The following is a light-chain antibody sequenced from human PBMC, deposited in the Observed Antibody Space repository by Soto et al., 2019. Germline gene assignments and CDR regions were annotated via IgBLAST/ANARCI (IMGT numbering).Light chain of an antibody. Sequence: QAVVTQQPSASGTPGQRVTITCSGSSSNIGFNYVYWYQRLPGTAPKLLIYRNNQRPSGVPDRFSGSKSDTSASLAISGLRSEDEAYYYCAAWDDSLSGVVFGGGTKVTVL. J-gene: IGLJ3*02. CDR1: SSNIGFNY. V-gene: IGLV1-47*01. CDR3: AAWDDSLSGVV. CDR2: RNN.